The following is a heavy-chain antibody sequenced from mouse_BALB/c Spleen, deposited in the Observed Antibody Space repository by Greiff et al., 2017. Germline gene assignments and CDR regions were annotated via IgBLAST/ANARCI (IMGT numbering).Heavy chain of an antibody. D-gene: IGHD5-5*01. CDR2: ISTYYGDA. CDR1: GYTFTDYA. CDR3: ARRLPGDYYAMDY. Sequence: VQLVESGAELVRPGVSVKISCKGSGYTFTDYAMHWVKQSHAKSLEWIGVISTYYGDASYNQKFKGKATMTVDKSSSTAYMELARLTSEDSAIYYCARRLPGDYYAMDYWGQGTSVTVSS. J-gene: IGHJ4*01. V-gene: IGHV1S137*01.